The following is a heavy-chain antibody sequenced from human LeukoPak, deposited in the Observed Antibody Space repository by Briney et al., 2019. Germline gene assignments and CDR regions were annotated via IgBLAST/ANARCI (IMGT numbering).Heavy chain of an antibody. CDR1: GYSISSGYY. CDR2: IYHNGST. D-gene: IGHD2-15*01. V-gene: IGHV4-38-2*01. CDR3: ARAQGYCSGGSCYRSGYNWFDP. Sequence: SETLSLTCAVSGYSISSGYYWGWIRQPPGKGLEWIGSIYHNGSTYYNPSLKSRVTISVDTSKNQFSLKLSSVTAADTAVYYCARAQGYCSGGSCYRSGYNWFDPWGQGTLVTVSS. J-gene: IGHJ5*02.